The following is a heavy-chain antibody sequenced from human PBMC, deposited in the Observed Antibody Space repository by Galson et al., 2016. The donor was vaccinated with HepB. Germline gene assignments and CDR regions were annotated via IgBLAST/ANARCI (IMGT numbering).Heavy chain of an antibody. D-gene: IGHD6-19*01. CDR1: GGSINSYY. CDR3: AGGEQWLAFDY. Sequence: SETLSLTCIVSGGSINSYYWSWIRQPPGKGLEWIGYIYHNGDINYNPSLKSRITISLDTSKNQLSLKLSSVTAADTAVYYCAGGEQWLAFDYWGQGTLVTVSS. J-gene: IGHJ4*02. V-gene: IGHV4-59*01. CDR2: IYHNGDI.